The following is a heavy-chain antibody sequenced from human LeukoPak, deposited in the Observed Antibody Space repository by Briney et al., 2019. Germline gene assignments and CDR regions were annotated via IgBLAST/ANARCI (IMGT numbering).Heavy chain of an antibody. CDR2: INHSGST. J-gene: IGHJ5*02. Sequence: SETLSLTCAVYGGSFSGYYWTWIRQPPGKGLEWIGEINHSGSTNYNPSLKSRVTISVDTSKSQFSLKLSSVTAADTAIHFCARRGLRFLESVKYSWFDPWGQGTLVTVSS. D-gene: IGHD3-3*01. CDR3: ARRGLRFLESVKYSWFDP. CDR1: GGSFSGYY. V-gene: IGHV4-34*01.